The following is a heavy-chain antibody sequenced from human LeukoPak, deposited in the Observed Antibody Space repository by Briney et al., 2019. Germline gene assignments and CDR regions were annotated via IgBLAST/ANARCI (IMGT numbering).Heavy chain of an antibody. CDR3: ARGQLGYCSSTSCYRGNWFDP. CDR1: GYTFTSYA. J-gene: IGHJ5*02. Sequence: ASLTVSCKASGYTFTSYAMHWVRQAPGQRLEWMGWINAGNGNTKYSQQFQGRVTITRDTSASTAYMELSSLRSEDTAVYYCARGQLGYCSSTSCYRGNWFDPWGQGTLVTVSS. V-gene: IGHV1-3*01. D-gene: IGHD2-2*03. CDR2: INAGNGNT.